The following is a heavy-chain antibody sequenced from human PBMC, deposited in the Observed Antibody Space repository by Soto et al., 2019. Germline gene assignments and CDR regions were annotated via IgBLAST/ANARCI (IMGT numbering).Heavy chain of an antibody. CDR2: ISAHNGNT. CDR3: ARVRDFWSGHPFDY. V-gene: IGHV1-18*01. J-gene: IGHJ4*02. CDR1: GYTFTSYG. Sequence: GASVKVSCKASGYTFTSYGISWVRQAPGQGLEWMGWISAHNGNTNYAQKLQGRVTVTTDTSTSTAYMELRSLRSDDTAAYYCARVRDFWSGHPFDYWGQGTLVTVSS. D-gene: IGHD3-3*01.